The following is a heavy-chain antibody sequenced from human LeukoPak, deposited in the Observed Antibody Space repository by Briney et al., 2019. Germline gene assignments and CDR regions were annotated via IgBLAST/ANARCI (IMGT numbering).Heavy chain of an antibody. J-gene: IGHJ6*03. CDR1: GGSISSYY. D-gene: IGHD3-16*01. CDR3: ARGGYYYLDV. Sequence: SETLSLTCTVSGGSISSYYWSCIRQPPGEGLEGIGYIYYSGSTNYNPSLKSRVTISVDTSKNQFSLKLSSVTAADTAVYYCARGGYYYLDVWGKGTTVTVSS. CDR2: IYYSGST. V-gene: IGHV4-59*08.